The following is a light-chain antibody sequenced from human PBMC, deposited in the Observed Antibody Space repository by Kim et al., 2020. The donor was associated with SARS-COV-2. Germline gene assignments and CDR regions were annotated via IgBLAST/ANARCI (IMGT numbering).Light chain of an antibody. V-gene: IGLV1-44*01. CDR2: SNN. CDR3: AAWDDSLNGPV. CDR1: SSSIGSNT. Sequence: GQRVTISCSGSSSSIGSNTVIWYQQLPGTAPKLLIFSNNRRPSGVPDRFSGSKSGTSASLAISGLQSEDDADYYCAAWDDSLNGPVFGGGTKLTVL. J-gene: IGLJ3*02.